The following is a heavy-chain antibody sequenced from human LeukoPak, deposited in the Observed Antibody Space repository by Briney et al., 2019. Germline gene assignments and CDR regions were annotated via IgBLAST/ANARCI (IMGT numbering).Heavy chain of an antibody. CDR2: ISSSSSYI. V-gene: IGHV3-21*01. Sequence: PGGSLRLSCAASGFTFSSYSMNWVRQAPGKGLEWVSSISSSSSYIYYADSVKGRFTISRDNAKNSLYLQMNSLRAEDTAVYYCARSITIFGVVIHSFDYWGQGTLVTVSS. J-gene: IGHJ4*02. CDR3: ARSITIFGVVIHSFDY. D-gene: IGHD3-3*01. CDR1: GFTFSSYS.